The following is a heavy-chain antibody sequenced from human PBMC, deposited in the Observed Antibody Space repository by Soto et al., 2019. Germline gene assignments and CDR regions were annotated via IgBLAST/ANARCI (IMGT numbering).Heavy chain of an antibody. Sequence: SETLSLTCTVSGGSISSYYWSWIRQPPGKGLEWIGYIYYSGSTNYNPSLKSRVTISVDTSKNQFSLKLSSVTAADTAVYYCARDLPPFSRVYGLDYWGPGTLVTVYS. CDR3: ARDLPPFSRVYGLDY. D-gene: IGHD4-17*01. CDR2: IYYSGST. J-gene: IGHJ4*02. CDR1: GGSISSYY. V-gene: IGHV4-59*01.